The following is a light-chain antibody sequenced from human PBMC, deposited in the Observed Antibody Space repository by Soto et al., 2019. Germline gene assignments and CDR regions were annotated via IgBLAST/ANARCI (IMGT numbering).Light chain of an antibody. CDR3: QPSYSTPQIT. V-gene: IGKV1-39*01. CDR2: AAS. J-gene: IGKJ5*01. Sequence: DIQMTQSPSSLSASVGDRVTITCRASQSISSYLNWYQQKPGKAPKLLIYAASSLQSGVPSRFSGSGSGTDFTLTISRLQPEDFATYYCQPSYSTPQITFGQGTRLEIK. CDR1: QSISSY.